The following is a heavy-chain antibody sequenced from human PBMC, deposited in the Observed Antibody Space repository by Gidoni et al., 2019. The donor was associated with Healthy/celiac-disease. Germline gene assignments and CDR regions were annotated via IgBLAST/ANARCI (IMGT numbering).Heavy chain of an antibody. Sequence: QVQLVQSGAEVKKPGASVTVSCKASGYTFTSYGISWVRQAPGQGLEWMGWISAYNGNTNYAQKLQGRVTMTTDTSTSTAYMELRSLRSDDTAVYYCARVGVVVAATPKGAFDIWGQGTMVTVSS. CDR1: GYTFTSYG. V-gene: IGHV1-18*01. CDR2: ISAYNGNT. D-gene: IGHD2-15*01. J-gene: IGHJ3*02. CDR3: ARVGVVVAATPKGAFDI.